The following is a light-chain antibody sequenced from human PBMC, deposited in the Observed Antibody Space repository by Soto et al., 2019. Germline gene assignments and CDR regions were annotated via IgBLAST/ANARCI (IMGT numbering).Light chain of an antibody. CDR2: GNT. V-gene: IGLV1-40*01. J-gene: IGLJ1*01. CDR1: SSNIGSTYD. CDR3: QSYDDSLSVQYV. Sequence: QSVLTEPPSVSGAPGQRVTISCTGSSSNIGSTYDVQWYQQLPGTAPKLLIHGNTDRPSGVPDRFSGSKSGTSASLAITGLQADDEADYYSQSYDDSLSVQYVFGTGTKVTVL.